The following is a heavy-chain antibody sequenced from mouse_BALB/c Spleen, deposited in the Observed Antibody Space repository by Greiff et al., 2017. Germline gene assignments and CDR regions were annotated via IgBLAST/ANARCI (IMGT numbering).Heavy chain of an antibody. Sequence: EVMLVESGGGLVQPGGSRKLSCAASGFTFSSFGMHWVRQAPEKGLEWVAYISSGSSTIYYADTVKGRFTISRDNPKNTLFLQKTSRRSEDTAMYYSARGRTGYYAMDYWGQGTSLTVSS. J-gene: IGHJ4*01. CDR2: ISSGSSTI. V-gene: IGHV5-17*02. CDR3: ARGRTGYYAMDY. CDR1: GFTFSSFG.